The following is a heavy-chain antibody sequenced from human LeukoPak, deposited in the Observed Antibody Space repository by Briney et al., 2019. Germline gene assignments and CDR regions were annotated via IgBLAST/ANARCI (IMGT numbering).Heavy chain of an antibody. V-gene: IGHV3-74*01. D-gene: IGHD3-22*01. Sequence: GGSLRLSCAASGMYWMHWVRQAPGKGLVWISHINSDGSWTSYADSVKGRFTISKDNAKNTVYLQMSNLRAEDTAVYYCVSSYETYWGRGTLVTVSS. CDR3: VSSYETY. J-gene: IGHJ4*02. CDR2: INSDGSWT. CDR1: GMYW.